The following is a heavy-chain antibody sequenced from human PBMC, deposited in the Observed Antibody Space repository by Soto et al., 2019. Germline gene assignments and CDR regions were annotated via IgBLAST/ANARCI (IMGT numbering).Heavy chain of an antibody. CDR1: GFTFSSYA. J-gene: IGHJ2*01. V-gene: IGHV3-30-3*01. Sequence: QVQLVESGGGVVQPGRSLRLSCAASGFTFSSYAMHWVRQAPGKGLEWVAVISYDGSNKYYADSVKGRFTISRDNSKNTLQMQMNSLRAEHTAVHYCGSDPLWGPAMVLWYFDLWVRGTLVTVSS. CDR3: GSDPLWGPAMVLWYFDL. CDR2: ISYDGSNK. D-gene: IGHD5-18*01.